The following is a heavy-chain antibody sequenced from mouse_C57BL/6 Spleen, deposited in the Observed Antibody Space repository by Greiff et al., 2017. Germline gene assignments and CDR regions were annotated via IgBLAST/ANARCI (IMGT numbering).Heavy chain of an antibody. CDR1: GYAFSSYW. Sequence: QVQLKQSGAELVKPGASVKISCKASGYAFSSYWMNWVKQRPGKGLEWIGQIYPGDGDTNYNGKFKGKATLTADKSSSTAYMQLSSLTSEDSAVYFCARPSYYGSTFDYWGQGTTLTVSS. D-gene: IGHD1-1*01. V-gene: IGHV1-80*01. CDR3: ARPSYYGSTFDY. J-gene: IGHJ2*01. CDR2: IYPGDGDT.